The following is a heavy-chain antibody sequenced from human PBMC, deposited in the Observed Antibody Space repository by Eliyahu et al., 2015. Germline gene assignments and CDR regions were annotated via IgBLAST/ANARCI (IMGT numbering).Heavy chain of an antibody. J-gene: IGHJ4*02. CDR2: MQISGSS. D-gene: IGHD6-13*01. Sequence: ETLSLTCTVSGDTVNSARYHWSWIRQPPGKGLEWLGQMQISGSSLYNPSLQSRVAISIDTSKNQFSLSLTSVTDADTAVYFCATYIAGAGGGGYWGQGTLVTVSS. V-gene: IGHV4-61*01. CDR3: ATYIAGAGGGGY. CDR1: GDTVNSARYH.